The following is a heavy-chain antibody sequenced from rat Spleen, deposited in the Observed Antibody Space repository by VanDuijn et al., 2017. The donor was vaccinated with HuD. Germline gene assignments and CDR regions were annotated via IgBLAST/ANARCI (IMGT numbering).Heavy chain of an antibody. CDR2: ISTGGDIA. D-gene: IGHD1-11*01. CDR1: GFIFSDYD. CDR3: TRHGGLRNWVAY. V-gene: IGHV5S13*01. J-gene: IGHJ3*01. Sequence: EVQLVESGGDLVQPGRSLKLSCSASGFIFSDYDMAWVRQAPTKGLEWIASISTGGDIAYYRGSVKGRFTISRDDAKNTQYLQMDSLGSDDTATYYSTRHGGLRNWVAYWGQGTLVTVSS.